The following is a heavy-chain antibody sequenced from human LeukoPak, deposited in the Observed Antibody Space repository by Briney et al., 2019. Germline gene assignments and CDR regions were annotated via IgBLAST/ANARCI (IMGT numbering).Heavy chain of an antibody. D-gene: IGHD2-15*01. Sequence: GASVKVSCKASGYTFTGYYMHWVRQAPGQGLEWMGWINPNSGGTNYAQKFQGRVTMTRDTSISTAYMELSRLRSDDTAVYYCARAGFDCSGGSCYGYYGMDVWGQGTTVTVSS. J-gene: IGHJ6*02. CDR3: ARAGFDCSGGSCYGYYGMDV. CDR1: GYTFTGYY. V-gene: IGHV1-2*02. CDR2: INPNSGGT.